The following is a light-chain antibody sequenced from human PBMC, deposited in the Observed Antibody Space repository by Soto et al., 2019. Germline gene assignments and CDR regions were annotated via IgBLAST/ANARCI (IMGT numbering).Light chain of an antibody. CDR2: DAY. V-gene: IGKV1-39*01. CDR1: QSINNY. J-gene: IGKJ2*01. Sequence: DIQMTQSPSSLSASVGDRVTITSRASQSINNYFSWYQQKPGNAPKLLIYDAYSLRTGAPSRFSGSGSGTDFTLTISSRQPEDFATYCCQASYSIPLTFGQGTKLQIK. CDR3: QASYSIPLT.